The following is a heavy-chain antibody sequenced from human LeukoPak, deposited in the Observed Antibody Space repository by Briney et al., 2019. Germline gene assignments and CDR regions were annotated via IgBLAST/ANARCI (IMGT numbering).Heavy chain of an antibody. J-gene: IGHJ4*02. V-gene: IGHV4-59*01. CDR1: GDSITTSY. CDR3: ARGRLSPSAFRPFEH. D-gene: IGHD2/OR15-2a*01. CDR2: IFYSGNT. Sequence: PSETLSLTCSVSGDSITTSYWNWIRQPPGQGLEWIGSIFYSGNTKYNPALQSRVTISVDTSKNQFSLEVNSVTAADTAVCYCARGRLSPSAFRPFEHWGRGTLVTVSS.